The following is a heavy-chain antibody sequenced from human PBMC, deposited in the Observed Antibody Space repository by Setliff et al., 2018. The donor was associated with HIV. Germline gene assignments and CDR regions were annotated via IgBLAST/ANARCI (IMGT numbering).Heavy chain of an antibody. J-gene: IGHJ4*02. CDR2: INAGNGNT. CDR1: GYTFTSYA. V-gene: IGHV1-3*01. CDR3: AAGYSSIVGTDFDY. Sequence: ASVKVSCKASGYTFTSYALHWVRQAPGQRLEWMGWINAGNGNTKYLQKFQERVTITRDMSTSTAYMELSSLRSEDTAVYYCAAGYSSIVGTDFDYWGQGTLVTVSS. D-gene: IGHD1-26*01.